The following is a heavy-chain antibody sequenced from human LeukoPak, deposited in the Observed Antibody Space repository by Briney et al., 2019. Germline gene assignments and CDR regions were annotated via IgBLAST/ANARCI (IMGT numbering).Heavy chain of an antibody. Sequence: SQTLSLTCAVSGGSISSGGYSWRWLRQPPGRGVEWIGYIYHSGSTYYNPSLKSRVTISVDRSNNQFSLKLSSVTAADTAVYYCARKEMAYYYWGQGTLVTVSS. CDR3: ARKEMAYYY. J-gene: IGHJ4*02. D-gene: IGHD5-24*01. CDR2: IYHSGST. V-gene: IGHV4-30-2*01. CDR1: GGSISSGGYS.